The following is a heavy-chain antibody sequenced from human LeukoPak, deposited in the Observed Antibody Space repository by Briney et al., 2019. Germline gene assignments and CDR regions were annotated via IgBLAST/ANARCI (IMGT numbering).Heavy chain of an antibody. V-gene: IGHV3-30*03. Sequence: GGSLRLSCAASGFTFSSYGMHWVRQAPGKGLEWVAVISYDGSNKYYADSVKGRFTISRDNSKNTLYLQMNSLRAEDTAMYYCASPQLWFNGWGEGAFDIWGQGTMVTVSS. J-gene: IGHJ3*02. CDR3: ASPQLWFNGWGEGAFDI. CDR2: ISYDGSNK. D-gene: IGHD5-18*01. CDR1: GFTFSSYG.